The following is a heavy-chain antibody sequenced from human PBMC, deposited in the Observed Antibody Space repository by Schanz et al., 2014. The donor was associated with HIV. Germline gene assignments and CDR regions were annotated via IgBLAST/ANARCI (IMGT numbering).Heavy chain of an antibody. CDR3: TREGNSYGGSVRGP. V-gene: IGHV3-23*01. D-gene: IGHD3-10*01. CDR2: ISGNSGHT. J-gene: IGHJ5*02. Sequence: EVQLLESGGGLVQPGGSLRLSCAASGFTFSSYAMSWVRQAPGKGLEWVSGISGNSGHTWYADSVKGRFTIPRDNSDNVLLLHMPPPTGEDTATYSCTREGNSYGGSVRGPWGQGALVSGSS. CDR1: GFTFSSYA.